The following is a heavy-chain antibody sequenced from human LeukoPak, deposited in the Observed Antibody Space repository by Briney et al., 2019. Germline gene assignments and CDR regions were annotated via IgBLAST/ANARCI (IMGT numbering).Heavy chain of an antibody. CDR2: IIPIFGTA. Sequence: SVKVSCKASGGTFSSYAISWVRQAPGQGLEWMGGIIPIFGTANYAQKFQGRVTIAADESTSTAYMELSSLRSEDTAVYYCASPTRPTMVRGVTPMWYYYYGMDAWGKGTTVTVSS. V-gene: IGHV1-69*01. CDR1: GGTFSSYA. D-gene: IGHD3-10*01. J-gene: IGHJ6*04. CDR3: ASPTRPTMVRGVTPMWYYYYGMDA.